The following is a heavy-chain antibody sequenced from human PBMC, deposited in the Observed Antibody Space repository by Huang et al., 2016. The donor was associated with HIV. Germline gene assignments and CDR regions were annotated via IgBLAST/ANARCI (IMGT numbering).Heavy chain of an antibody. CDR3: ARAPYDSRGYYW. J-gene: IGHJ4*02. CDR1: GVPISSGGYY. V-gene: IGHV4-30-4*01. CDR2: VFYGGIT. D-gene: IGHD3-22*01. Sequence: HVRLQESGPGLVKPSQTLALTCTVSGVPISSGGYYWTWIRQPPGMGLEWIGSVFYGGITHYNPSLKSRLTISLDMSRNQFYLKVNSVTAADTAVYYCARAPYDSRGYYWWGQGALVTVSS.